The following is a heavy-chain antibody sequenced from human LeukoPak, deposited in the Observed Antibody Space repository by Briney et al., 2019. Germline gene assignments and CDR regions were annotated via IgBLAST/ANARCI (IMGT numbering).Heavy chain of an antibody. CDR1: GFTFSSYA. Sequence: PGGSLRLSCAASGFTFSSYAMSWVRQAPGKGLEWVSAISGSGGSTYYADSVKGRFTISRDNSKNTLYLQMNSLRAEDTAVYYCAKVATYYDILTVYFDYWGQGTLVTVSS. V-gene: IGHV3-23*01. J-gene: IGHJ4*02. CDR3: AKVATYYDILTVYFDY. CDR2: ISGSGGST. D-gene: IGHD3-9*01.